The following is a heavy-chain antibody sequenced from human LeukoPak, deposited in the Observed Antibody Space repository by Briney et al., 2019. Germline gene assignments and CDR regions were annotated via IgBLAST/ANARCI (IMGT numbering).Heavy chain of an antibody. Sequence: EASVKVSCKASGYTFTSYYMHWVRQAPGQGLEWMGIINPNGGSTSYAQKFQGRVTMTRDMSTSTVYMELSSLRSEDTAVYYCARAMATIRFRFDYWGQGTLVTVSS. CDR3: ARAMATIRFRFDY. CDR1: GYTFTSYY. V-gene: IGHV1-46*01. J-gene: IGHJ4*02. CDR2: INPNGGST. D-gene: IGHD5-24*01.